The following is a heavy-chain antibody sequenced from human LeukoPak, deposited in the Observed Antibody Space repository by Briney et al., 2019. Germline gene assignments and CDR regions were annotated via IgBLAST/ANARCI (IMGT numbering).Heavy chain of an antibody. V-gene: IGHV3-48*01. Sequence: GGSLRLSYAASGFTFSSYSMNWVRQAPGKGLEWVSYISSSSSTIYYADSVKGRFTISRDNSKNTLYLQMNSLRAEDTAVYYCAKAHLYYDILTGFAPLYYFDYWGQGTLVTVSS. D-gene: IGHD3-9*01. CDR3: AKAHLYYDILTGFAPLYYFDY. CDR2: ISSSSSTI. J-gene: IGHJ4*02. CDR1: GFTFSSYS.